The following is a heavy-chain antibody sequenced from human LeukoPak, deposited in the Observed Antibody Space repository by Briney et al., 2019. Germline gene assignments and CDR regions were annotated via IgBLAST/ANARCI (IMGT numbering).Heavy chain of an antibody. CDR2: ISGSGDNT. D-gene: IGHD6-19*01. J-gene: IGHJ4*02. CDR1: GFSFSSYA. Sequence: PGGSLRLSCAASGFSFSSYAMSWVRQAPGKGLEWVSSISGSGDNTYYAESVKGRFTISRDNSKNTLFLQMNSMRAEDTAVFDCAKRSGYTTGWFFDFWGQGTLVTVSS. CDR3: AKRSGYTTGWFFDF. V-gene: IGHV3-23*01.